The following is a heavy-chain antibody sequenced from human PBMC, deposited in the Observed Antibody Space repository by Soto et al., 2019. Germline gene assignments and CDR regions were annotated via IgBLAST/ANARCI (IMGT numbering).Heavy chain of an antibody. CDR1: GGSISSSSYY. CDR2: IYYSGST. D-gene: IGHD4-17*01. J-gene: IGHJ4*02. CDR3: ARTYGVYEDGTDY. V-gene: IGHV4-39*01. Sequence: SETLSLTCTVSGGSISSSSYYWGWIRQPPGKGLEWIGSIYYSGSTYYNPSLKSRVTISVDTSKNQFSLKLSSVTAADTAVYYCARTYGVYEDGTDYWGQGTLVTVSS.